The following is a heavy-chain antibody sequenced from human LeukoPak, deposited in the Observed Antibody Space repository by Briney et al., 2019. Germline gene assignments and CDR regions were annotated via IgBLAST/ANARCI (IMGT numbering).Heavy chain of an antibody. CDR3: ARDSPAAPGYLDY. CDR2: INPSGGST. V-gene: IGHV1-46*01. Sequence: ASVKVSCKASGYTFTSYYMHWVRQAPGQGLEWMGIINPSGGSTSYAQKFQGRVTMTRDTSTSTAYMELRSLRSDDRAVYYCARDSPAAPGYLDYWGQGTLVTVSS. J-gene: IGHJ4*02. D-gene: IGHD6-13*01. CDR1: GYTFTSYY.